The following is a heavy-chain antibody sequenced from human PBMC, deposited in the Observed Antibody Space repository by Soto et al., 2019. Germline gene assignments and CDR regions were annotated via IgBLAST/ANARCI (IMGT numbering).Heavy chain of an antibody. CDR2: IWCDGSNK. CDR3: ATAAWWFYSDRSGHYYQDC. D-gene: IGHD3-22*01. J-gene: IGHJ4*02. V-gene: IGHV3-33*01. Sequence: GGSLRLSCAASGFTFSSYGMHWVRQAPGKGLEWVAVIWCDGSNKYYADSVKGRFDVSRDNSKNTLYMHMNTLRAEDTAMSYRATAAWWFYSDRSGHYYQDCWGQGTLVTVSS. CDR1: GFTFSSYG.